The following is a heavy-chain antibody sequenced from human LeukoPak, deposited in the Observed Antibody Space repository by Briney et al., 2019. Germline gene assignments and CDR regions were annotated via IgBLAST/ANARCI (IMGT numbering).Heavy chain of an antibody. V-gene: IGHV3-23*01. Sequence: GGSLRLSCAASGLTFSSYAMSWVRQAPGKGPEWVSGISGSGGSTYYADSVKGRFTISRDNSKNTLYLQMNSLRAEDTAVYYCAKDREEGGWYEGAFDYWGQGTLVTVSS. D-gene: IGHD6-19*01. J-gene: IGHJ4*02. CDR3: AKDREEGGWYEGAFDY. CDR1: GLTFSSYA. CDR2: ISGSGGST.